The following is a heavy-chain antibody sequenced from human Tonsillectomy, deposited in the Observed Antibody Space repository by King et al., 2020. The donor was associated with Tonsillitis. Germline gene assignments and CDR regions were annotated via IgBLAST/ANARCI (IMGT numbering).Heavy chain of an antibody. CDR3: ARTDYTGTYGGIYYFDY. J-gene: IGHJ4*02. CDR1: GYTFTGYY. V-gene: IGHV1-2*02. Sequence: VQLVESGAEVRKPGASVKVSCQASGYTFTGYYIHWGRQAPGQGLEWMGWINPNGGGTNYSQKFQGRGTMTKATSVNTAYMALSSLRSDDTAVYYFARTDYTGTYGGIYYFDYWGQGTLVTVSS. D-gene: IGHD1-26*01. CDR2: INPNGGGT.